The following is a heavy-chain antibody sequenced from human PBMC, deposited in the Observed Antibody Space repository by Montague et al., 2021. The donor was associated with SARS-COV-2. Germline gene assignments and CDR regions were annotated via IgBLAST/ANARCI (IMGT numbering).Heavy chain of an antibody. CDR3: ARLKYYHAGSDYYYVLDV. CDR2: IHYSGSA. Sequence: SETLSLTCSVFGDSITSYFWSWIRQPPGKGLEWIGYIHYSGSANYNPSLKSRVTISEDTSENQFSLKLRSVTAADTAVYYCARLKYYHAGSDYYYVLDVWGQGTMVTVSS. J-gene: IGHJ6*02. CDR1: GDSITSYF. D-gene: IGHD3-22*01. V-gene: IGHV4-59*08.